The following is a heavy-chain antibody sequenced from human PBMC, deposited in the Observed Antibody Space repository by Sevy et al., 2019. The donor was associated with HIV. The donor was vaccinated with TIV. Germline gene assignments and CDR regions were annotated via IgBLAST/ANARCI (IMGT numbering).Heavy chain of an antibody. CDR1: GFMFSDFY. CDR3: VRGGRGRYSSSRLWGDY. Sequence: GGSLRLSCATSGFMFSDFYMNWIRQAPGKGLEWVSYISSSASTIYYADSMKGRFTISRDNAKNALYLQMNSLRADDTAHYYCVRGGRGRYSSSRLWGDYWGQGALVTVSS. V-gene: IGHV3-11*01. J-gene: IGHJ4*02. CDR2: ISSSASTI. D-gene: IGHD6-13*01.